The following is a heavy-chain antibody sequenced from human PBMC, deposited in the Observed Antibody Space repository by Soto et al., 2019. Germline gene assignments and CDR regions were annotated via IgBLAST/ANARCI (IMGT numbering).Heavy chain of an antibody. Sequence: QITLKESGPTLVKPTQTLTLTCTFSGFSLSTSGVGVGWIRQPPGKALEWLALIYWDDDKRYSPSLKSRLTIAKATSKNQVVLTMTNMDPVDTATYYCAHSARTGGYDSSGYSPNWDYWGQGTLVTVSS. CDR2: IYWDDDK. V-gene: IGHV2-5*02. D-gene: IGHD3-22*01. CDR3: AHSARTGGYDSSGYSPNWDY. J-gene: IGHJ4*02. CDR1: GFSLSTSGVG.